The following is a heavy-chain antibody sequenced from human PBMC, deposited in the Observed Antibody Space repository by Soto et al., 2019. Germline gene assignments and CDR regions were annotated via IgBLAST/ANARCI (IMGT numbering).Heavy chain of an antibody. CDR2: IYYSGST. CDR1: GGSISSGDYY. D-gene: IGHD3-10*01. V-gene: IGHV4-30-4*01. Sequence: SETLSLTCAVSGGSISSGDYYWSWIRQPPGKDLEWIGYIYYSGSTYYNPSLKSRVTISVDTSKNQFSLKLSSVTAADTAVYYCARGRFGDHKGFDPWGQGTLVTVSS. CDR3: ARGRFGDHKGFDP. J-gene: IGHJ5*02.